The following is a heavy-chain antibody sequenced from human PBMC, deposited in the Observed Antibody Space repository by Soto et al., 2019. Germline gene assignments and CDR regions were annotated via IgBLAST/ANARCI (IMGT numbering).Heavy chain of an antibody. CDR2: IYSGGTT. CDR3: DSAVAGTFH. J-gene: IGHJ4*02. Sequence: EVQLVESGGGLVQPGGSLRLSCAASGFTVSSNYMSWVRQAPGKGLEWVSVIYSGGTTYYADSVKVRFTISRDNSKNTLYLQMNSLRAEDTAVYYCDSAVAGTFHWGQGTLVTVSS. D-gene: IGHD6-19*01. CDR1: GFTVSSNY. V-gene: IGHV3-66*01.